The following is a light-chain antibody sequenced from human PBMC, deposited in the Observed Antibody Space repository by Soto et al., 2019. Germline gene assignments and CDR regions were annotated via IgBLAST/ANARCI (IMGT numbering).Light chain of an antibody. CDR3: PAWDDSLNGLV. V-gene: IGLV1-44*01. CDR1: RSNIGSNG. J-gene: IGLJ2*01. CDR2: NND. Sequence: QSVLTQPPSASGTPGQRVSMSCSGTRSNIGSNGVNWYQQVPGTAPKLLIYNNDQWPSGVPDRFSGSKSGTSASLAISGLQSEDEAHSYCPAWDDSLNGLVFGGGTKVTVL.